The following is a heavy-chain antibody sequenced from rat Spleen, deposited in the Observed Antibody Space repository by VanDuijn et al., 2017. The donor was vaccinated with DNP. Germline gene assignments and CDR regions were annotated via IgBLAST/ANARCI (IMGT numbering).Heavy chain of an antibody. CDR1: GFTFSDYY. Sequence: EVQLVESGGGLVQPGRSLKLSCAASGFTFSDYYMAWVRQAPTKGLEWVASISDDSGTTYYRDSVKGRFTISRNNAKSSLSLQMNSLKSEDTATYYCARQTTVPTGWFAYWGQGTLVTVSS. J-gene: IGHJ3*01. CDR2: ISDDSGTT. D-gene: IGHD1-1*01. CDR3: ARQTTVPTGWFAY. V-gene: IGHV5-20*01.